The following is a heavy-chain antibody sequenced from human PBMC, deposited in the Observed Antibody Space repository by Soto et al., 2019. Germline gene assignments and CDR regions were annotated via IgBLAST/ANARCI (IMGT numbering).Heavy chain of an antibody. V-gene: IGHV2-70*04. Sequence: SGPTLVNPTQTLTLTCTFSGFSLRTSGMRXSWIRQPPGKALEWLARIDWDDDKFYSTSLKTRLTISKDTSKNQVVLTMTNMDPVDTATYYCARIPASYGMDVWGQGTTVTVSS. CDR2: IDWDDDK. CDR3: ARIPASYGMDV. CDR1: GFSLRTSGMR. J-gene: IGHJ6*02. D-gene: IGHD6-25*01.